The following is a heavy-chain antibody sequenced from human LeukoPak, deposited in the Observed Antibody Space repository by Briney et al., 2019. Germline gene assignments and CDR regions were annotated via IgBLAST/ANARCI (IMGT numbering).Heavy chain of an antibody. CDR1: GFTFSSYS. J-gene: IGHJ5*02. V-gene: IGHV3-23*01. D-gene: IGHD2-2*01. Sequence: GGSLRLSCAASGFTFSSYSMNWVRQAPGKGLEWVSDISGSGGSTYYADSVKGRFTISRDNSKNTLYLQMNSLRAEDTAVYYCAKKRSTGLDPWGQGTLVTVSS. CDR3: AKKRSTGLDP. CDR2: ISGSGGST.